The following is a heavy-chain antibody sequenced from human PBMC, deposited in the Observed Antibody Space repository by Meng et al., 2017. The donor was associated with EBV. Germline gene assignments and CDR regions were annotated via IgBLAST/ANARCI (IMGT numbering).Heavy chain of an antibody. CDR1: GYTFTGYY. J-gene: IGHJ4*02. CDR2: INPNSGGT. CDR3: ARVGIAVAGTGDY. V-gene: IGHV1-2*06. D-gene: IGHD6-19*01. Sequence: GELVQSGADVKKPGASVKVSCKASGYTFTGYYMHWVRQAPGQGLEWMGRINPNSGGTNYAQKFQGRVTMTRDTSISTAYMELSRLRSDDTAVYYCARVGIAVAGTGDYWGQGTLVTVSS.